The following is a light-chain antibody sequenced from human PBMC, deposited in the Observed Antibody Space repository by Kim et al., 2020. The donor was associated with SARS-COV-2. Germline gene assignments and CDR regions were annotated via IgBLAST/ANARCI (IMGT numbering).Light chain of an antibody. CDR2: ATS. J-gene: IGKJ1*01. V-gene: IGKV3-20*01. CDR3: QQYGSSPRT. CDR1: PSLPGPY. Sequence: SPGDRATLSCRASPSLPGPYLAWYQQKPGQAPRLLIYATSSRATGVPARFSGSGSGTDFTLTISRLEPEDFAAYYCQQYGSSPRTFGQGTKVDIK.